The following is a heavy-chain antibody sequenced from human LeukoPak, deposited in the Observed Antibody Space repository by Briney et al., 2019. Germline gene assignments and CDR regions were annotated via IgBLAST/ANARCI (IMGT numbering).Heavy chain of an antibody. CDR3: ARAQDRGYCSGGSCYAPHFNYYYYYMDV. CDR1: GGTFSSYA. D-gene: IGHD2-15*01. V-gene: IGHV1-69*05. CDR2: IIPIFGTA. J-gene: IGHJ6*03. Sequence: ASVKVSCTASGGTFSSYAISWVRQAPGQGLEWMGGIIPIFGTANYAQNFQGRVTITTDESTSTAYMELSSLRSEDTAVYYCARAQDRGYCSGGSCYAPHFNYYYYYMDVWGKGTTVTVSS.